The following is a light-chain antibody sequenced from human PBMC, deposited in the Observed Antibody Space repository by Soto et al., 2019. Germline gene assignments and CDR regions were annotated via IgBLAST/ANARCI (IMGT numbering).Light chain of an antibody. V-gene: IGKV1-39*01. CDR1: QGIRID. Sequence: DIQMTQSPSSLSASVGDRVTITCRASQGIRIDLGWFQQRPGKAPKRLIYAASSLQSGVPSRFSGSGSGTDFTLTISSLQPEDFATYYCQQSYSTWTFGQGTKVDI. J-gene: IGKJ1*01. CDR3: QQSYSTWT. CDR2: AAS.